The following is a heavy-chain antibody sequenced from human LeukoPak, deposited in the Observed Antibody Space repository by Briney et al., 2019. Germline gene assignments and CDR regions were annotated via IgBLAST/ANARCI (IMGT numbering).Heavy chain of an antibody. D-gene: IGHD6-13*01. CDR2: IKSKTDGGTT. CDR3: TTTYPARIAAAGKAPYFDY. Sequence: GGSLRLSCAASGFTFSNAWMSWVRQAPGQGLEWVGRIKSKTDGGTTDYAAPGKGRFTISRDDSKSTLYLQMNSLKTEDTAVYYCTTTYPARIAAAGKAPYFDYWGQGTLVTVSS. J-gene: IGHJ4*02. CDR1: GFTFSNAW. V-gene: IGHV3-15*01.